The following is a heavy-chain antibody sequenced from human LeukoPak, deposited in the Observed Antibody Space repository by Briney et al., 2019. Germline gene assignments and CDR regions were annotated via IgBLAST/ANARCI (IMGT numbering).Heavy chain of an antibody. CDR3: AREWVVTAIPTHAFDI. CDR2: INHSGST. V-gene: IGHV4-34*01. Sequence: SETLSLTCAVYGGSFSGYYWSWIRQPPGKGLEWIGEINHSGSTNYNPSLKSRVTISVDTSKNQFSLKLSSVTAADTAVYYCAREWVVTAIPTHAFDIWGQGTMVTVSS. J-gene: IGHJ3*02. D-gene: IGHD2-21*02. CDR1: GGSFSGYY.